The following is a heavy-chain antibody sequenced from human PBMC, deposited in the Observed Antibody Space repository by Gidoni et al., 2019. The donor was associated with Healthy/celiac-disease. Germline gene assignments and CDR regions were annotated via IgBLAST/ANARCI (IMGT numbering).Heavy chain of an antibody. V-gene: IGHV4-39*01. CDR1: GGSISSSSYY. CDR3: ARLPLYYDSSGYYLKLGYYGMDV. Sequence: QLQLQAAGPGLVTPSETLSLTCTVSGGSISSSSYYWGWIRQPPGKGLEWIGSIYYRGSTYYDPALKSRVTISVDTSKNQFSLKLSSVTAADTAVYYCARLPLYYDSSGYYLKLGYYGMDVWGQGTTVTVSS. D-gene: IGHD3-22*01. CDR2: IYYRGST. J-gene: IGHJ6*02.